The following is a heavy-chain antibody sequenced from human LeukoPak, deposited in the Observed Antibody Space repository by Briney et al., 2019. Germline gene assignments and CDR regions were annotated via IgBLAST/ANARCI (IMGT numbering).Heavy chain of an antibody. J-gene: IGHJ4*02. D-gene: IGHD1-7*01. CDR2: IYYSGST. CDR3: ARHDNKLELPGNFDY. CDR1: GGSISSSSYY. Sequence: SETLSLTCTVSGGSISSSSYYWGWIRQPPGKGLEWIGSIYYSGSTYYNPSLKSRVTISVDTSKNQFSLKLSSVTAADTAVYYCARHDNKLELPGNFDYWGQGTLVTVSS. V-gene: IGHV4-39*01.